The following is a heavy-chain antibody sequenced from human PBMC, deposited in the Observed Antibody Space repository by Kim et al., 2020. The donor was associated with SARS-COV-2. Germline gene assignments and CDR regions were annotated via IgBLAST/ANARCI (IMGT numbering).Heavy chain of an antibody. J-gene: IGHJ4*02. V-gene: IGHV4-59*12. CDR3: ARDTALNY. CDR2: GRT. Sequence: GRTTNNPSLQSRVNISVDRSSNQFSLKLTSVTAADTALYFCARDTALNYWGQGTLVTVSS. D-gene: IGHD5-18*01.